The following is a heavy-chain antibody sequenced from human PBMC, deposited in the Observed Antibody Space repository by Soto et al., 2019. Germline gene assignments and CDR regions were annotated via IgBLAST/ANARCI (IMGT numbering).Heavy chain of an antibody. J-gene: IGHJ4*02. D-gene: IGHD4-17*01. Sequence: QVQLVESGGGVVQPGRSLRLSCAASGFTFSSYGMHWVRQAPGKGLEWVAVIWYDGSNKYYADSVKGRFTISRDNSKNTLYLQMNSLRAEDTAVYYCARDGPYVYGDYPFDYWGQGTLVTVSS. CDR1: GFTFSSYG. CDR3: ARDGPYVYGDYPFDY. CDR2: IWYDGSNK. V-gene: IGHV3-33*01.